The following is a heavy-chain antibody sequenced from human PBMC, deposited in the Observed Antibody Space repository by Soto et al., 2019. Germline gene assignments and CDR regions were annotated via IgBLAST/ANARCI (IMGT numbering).Heavy chain of an antibody. CDR2: ISGSGGST. D-gene: IGHD6-13*01. CDR3: AKETRGYIAAAGSGGYFDY. V-gene: IGHV3-23*01. Sequence: GGSLRLSCAASGFTFSSYAMSWVLQAPGKGLEWVSAISGSGGSTYYADSVKGRFTISRDNSKNTLYLQMNSLRAEDTAVFYCAKETRGYIAAAGSGGYFDYWGQGTLVTVSS. J-gene: IGHJ4*02. CDR1: GFTFSSYA.